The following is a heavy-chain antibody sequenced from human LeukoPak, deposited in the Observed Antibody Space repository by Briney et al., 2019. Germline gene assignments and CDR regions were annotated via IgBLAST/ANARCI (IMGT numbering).Heavy chain of an antibody. CDR2: IYSGGST. CDR3: AKGPKQLLVGSRGYYFDY. J-gene: IGHJ4*02. CDR1: GFTVSRSY. V-gene: IGHV3-53*01. D-gene: IGHD6-13*01. Sequence: GGSLRLSCAASGFTVSRSYMSWVRQAPGKGLEWVSAIYSGGSTYYADSVKGRFTISRDNSKNTLYLQMNSLRAEDTAVYYCAKGPKQLLVGSRGYYFDYWGQGTLVTVSS.